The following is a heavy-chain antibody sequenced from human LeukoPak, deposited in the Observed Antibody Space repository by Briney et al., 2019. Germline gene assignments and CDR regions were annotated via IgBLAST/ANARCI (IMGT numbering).Heavy chain of an antibody. CDR2: IRYDGSNK. D-gene: IGHD1-26*01. CDR1: GFTFSSYG. Sequence: PGGSLRLSCAASGFTFSSYGMHWVRQAPGKGLEWVAFIRYDGSNKYYADSVKGRFTISRDNSKNTVYLQMNSLRAEDTAIYYCARDSDYYAFTYWGQGTLVTVSS. CDR3: ARDSDYYAFTY. V-gene: IGHV3-30*02. J-gene: IGHJ4*02.